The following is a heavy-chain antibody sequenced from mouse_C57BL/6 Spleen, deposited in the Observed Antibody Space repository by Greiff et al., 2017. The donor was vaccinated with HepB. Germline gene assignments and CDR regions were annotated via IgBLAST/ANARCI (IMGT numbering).Heavy chain of an antibody. D-gene: IGHD2-4*01. V-gene: IGHV1-64*01. J-gene: IGHJ3*01. CDR3: APIYYDYDEFAY. Sequence: QVQLKQPGAELVKPGASVKLSCKASGYTFTSYWMHWVKQRPGQGLEWIGMIHPNSGSTNYNEKFKSKATLTVDKSSSTAYMQLSSLTSEDSAVYYCAPIYYDYDEFAYWGQGTLVTVSA. CDR2: IHPNSGST. CDR1: GYTFTSYW.